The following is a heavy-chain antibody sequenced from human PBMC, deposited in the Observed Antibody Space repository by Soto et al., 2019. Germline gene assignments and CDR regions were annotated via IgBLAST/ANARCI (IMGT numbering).Heavy chain of an antibody. D-gene: IGHD2-8*01. V-gene: IGHV4-39*01. CDR2: VCYRGRS. CDR3: VSQRTSVLTQAYFDY. J-gene: IGHJ4*02. Sequence: PSETLSLTCTVSGGSVSNGNYYWGWIRQSPGKGLEWIGSVCYRGRSYSKSSVKSRVTISVDTSKNQFSLNLNSVTASDAAVYYCVSQRTSVLTQAYFDYWGPGALVTVSS. CDR1: GGSVSNGNYY.